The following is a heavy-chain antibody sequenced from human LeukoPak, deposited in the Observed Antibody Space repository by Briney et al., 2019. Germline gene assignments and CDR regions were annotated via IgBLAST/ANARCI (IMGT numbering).Heavy chain of an antibody. D-gene: IGHD6-13*01. CDR1: GYTFTGYY. CDR2: INPNSGGT. V-gene: IGHV1-2*02. CDR3: ARDVSSSRAGPNYYFDY. J-gene: IGHJ4*02. Sequence: ASVKVSCKASGYTFTGYYMHWVRQAPGQGLERMGWINPNSGGTNYAQKLQGRVTMTRDTSISTAYMELSRLRSDDTAVYYCARDVSSSRAGPNYYFDYWGQGTLVTVSS.